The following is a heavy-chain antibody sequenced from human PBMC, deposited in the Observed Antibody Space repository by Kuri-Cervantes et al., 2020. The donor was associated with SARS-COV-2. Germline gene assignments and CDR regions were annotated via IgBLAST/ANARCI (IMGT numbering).Heavy chain of an antibody. CDR2: IKSKTDGGTT. CDR1: GFTFSNAW. Sequence: ETLSLTCAASGFTFSNAWMSWVRQAPGKGLEWVGRIKSKTDGGTTDYAAPVKGRFTISRDDSKNTLYLQMNSLKTEDTAVYYCTTRPLITIFGVVTVGGDYFDYWGQGTLVTVSS. V-gene: IGHV3-15*01. CDR3: TTRPLITIFGVVTVGGDYFDY. J-gene: IGHJ4*02. D-gene: IGHD3-3*01.